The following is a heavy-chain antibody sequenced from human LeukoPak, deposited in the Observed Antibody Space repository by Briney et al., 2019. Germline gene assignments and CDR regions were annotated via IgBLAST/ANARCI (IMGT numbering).Heavy chain of an antibody. Sequence: PSETLSLTCAVYGGSVRDNYWSWIRQPPGKGLEWIGEIHHSGSTKYNPSLKSRDTISLDTSKNQFSLKLNSMTAADTAVYYCAGHVSAAAGGRWGQGALVTVSS. CDR2: IHHSGST. CDR3: AGHVSAAAGGR. D-gene: IGHD6-13*01. V-gene: IGHV4-34*01. J-gene: IGHJ4*02. CDR1: GGSVRDNY.